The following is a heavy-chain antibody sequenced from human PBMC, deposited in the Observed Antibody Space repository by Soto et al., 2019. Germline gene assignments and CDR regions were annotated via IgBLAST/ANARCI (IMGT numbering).Heavy chain of an antibody. CDR2: INPNSGGT. Sequence: GASVKVSCKASGYTFTGYYMHWVRQAPGQGLEWMGWINPNSGGTNYAQKFQGWVTMTRDTSISTAYMELSRLRSDDTAMYYCARDLPPRSMGHSYYFDYWGQGTLVTVSP. CDR3: ARDLPPRSMGHSYYFDY. J-gene: IGHJ4*02. CDR1: GYTFTGYY. V-gene: IGHV1-2*04. D-gene: IGHD6-6*01.